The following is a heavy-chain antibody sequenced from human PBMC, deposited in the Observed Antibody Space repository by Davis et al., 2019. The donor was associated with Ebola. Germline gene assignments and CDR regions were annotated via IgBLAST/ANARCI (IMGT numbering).Heavy chain of an antibody. V-gene: IGHV3-48*01. J-gene: IGHJ6*02. CDR1: GFTFSSYS. D-gene: IGHD4-17*01. CDR3: AKEHYGDYYYYGMDV. CDR2: ISSSSSTI. Sequence: PGGSLRLSCAASGFTFSSYSMNWVRQAPGKGLEWVSYISSSSSTIYYADSVKGRFTISRDNAKNSLYLQMNSLRAEDTAVYYCAKEHYGDYYYYGMDVWGQGTTVTVSS.